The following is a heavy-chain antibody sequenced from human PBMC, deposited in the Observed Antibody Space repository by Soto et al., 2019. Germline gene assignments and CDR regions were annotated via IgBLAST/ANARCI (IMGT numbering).Heavy chain of an antibody. CDR3: ARVRCSGGGCYPDWYFDL. Sequence: EVRLVESGGGLIQPGGSLTVSCAASGFSVSDNYMSSVRQPPGKGLEWVSVIYRGGTIFYADSVKGRFIISRDSSKNTMYLQMNTLRGEDTATYYCARVRCSGGGCYPDWYFDLWGRGTLVTVAS. CDR2: IYRGGTI. V-gene: IGHV3-53*01. CDR1: GFSVSDNY. J-gene: IGHJ2*01. D-gene: IGHD2-15*01.